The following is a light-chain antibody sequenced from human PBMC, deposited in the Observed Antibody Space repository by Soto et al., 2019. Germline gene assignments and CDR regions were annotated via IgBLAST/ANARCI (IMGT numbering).Light chain of an antibody. V-gene: IGKV3-20*01. J-gene: IGKJ2*01. CDR3: QQYCRSLMYT. Sequence: EIVLTQSPGTLSLSPGERATLSCRASQSVSSSYLAWYQQKPGQAPRLLIYGASSRATGIPDRFSGSGSGTDFTLTISRLEPEDFAVYYCQQYCRSLMYTFGQGTKLEIK. CDR2: GAS. CDR1: QSVSSSY.